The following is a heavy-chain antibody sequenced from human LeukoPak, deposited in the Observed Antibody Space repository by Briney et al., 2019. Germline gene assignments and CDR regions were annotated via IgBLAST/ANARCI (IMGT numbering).Heavy chain of an antibody. J-gene: IGHJ4*02. CDR3: ASPDLYSGSSAGFDY. V-gene: IGHV1-69*13. Sequence: EASVKVSFKASVGTFSSYAISWVRPAPGQGLEWMGGIIPIFGTANYAQKFQGRVTITADESTTTAYMELTSLRSEDTAVYYCASPDLYSGSSAGFDYWGQGTLVTVSS. D-gene: IGHD1-26*01. CDR1: VGTFSSYA. CDR2: IIPIFGTA.